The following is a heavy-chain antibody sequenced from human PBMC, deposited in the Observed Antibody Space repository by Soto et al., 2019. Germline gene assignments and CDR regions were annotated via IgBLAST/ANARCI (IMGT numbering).Heavy chain of an antibody. J-gene: IGHJ4*02. CDR2: IYYTGSV. Sequence: SETLSLTCTVSGDSIRPYYWTWIRQPPGKGLEWVGYIYYTGSVSYKSSLKSRVTMSVDTSKNQFSLRLKSVTAADTAVFYCAGLFPYVSSGYHLNYLGQGTLVTVSS. V-gene: IGHV4-59*08. CDR3: AGLFPYVSSGYHLNY. CDR1: GDSIRPYY. D-gene: IGHD3-22*01.